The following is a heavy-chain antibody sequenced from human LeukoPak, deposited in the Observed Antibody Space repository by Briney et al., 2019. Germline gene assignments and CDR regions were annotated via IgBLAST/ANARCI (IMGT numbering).Heavy chain of an antibody. CDR3: ARQGLGGWFGELLMVDY. J-gene: IGHJ4*02. CDR1: GSRFTSYW. D-gene: IGHD3-10*01. Sequence: PGESLKISCKGSGSRFTSYWIGWVRQMPGKGLEWMGIIYPGDSDTRYSPSFQGQVTISADKSISTAYLQWSSLKASDTAMYYCARQGLGGWFGELLMVDYWGQGTLVTVSS. V-gene: IGHV5-51*01. CDR2: IYPGDSDT.